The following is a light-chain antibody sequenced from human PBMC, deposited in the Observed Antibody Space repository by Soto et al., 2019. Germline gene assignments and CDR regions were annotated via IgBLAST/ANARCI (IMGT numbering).Light chain of an antibody. J-gene: IGLJ2*01. Sequence: QSVLTQPPSVSGAPGQRVTISCTGNNSNIGAGSGVNWYHQFPNRAPKLLIYANTHRPSGVPDRFSGSTSATSASLAITGLQTQDEADYYCQSFDSSLTGLIFGGGTKVTVL. CDR2: ANT. CDR3: QSFDSSLTGLI. V-gene: IGLV1-40*01. CDR1: NSNIGAGSG.